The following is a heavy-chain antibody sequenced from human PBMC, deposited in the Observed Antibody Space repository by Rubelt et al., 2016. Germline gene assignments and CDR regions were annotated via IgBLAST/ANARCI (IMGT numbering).Heavy chain of an antibody. Sequence: QVQLQESGPGLVKPSETLSLTCTVSGYSISSRYYWGWIRQPPGKGLEWIGSIYHSGSTNYNPSLKSRVTMSVDTSKNQFSLQPGSVTAADTAGYYCARTSRGWYGHFDYWGQGTLVTVSS. J-gene: IGHJ4*02. D-gene: IGHD6-19*01. CDR1: GYSISSRYY. V-gene: IGHV4-38-2*02. CDR2: IYHSGST. CDR3: ARTSRGWYGHFDY.